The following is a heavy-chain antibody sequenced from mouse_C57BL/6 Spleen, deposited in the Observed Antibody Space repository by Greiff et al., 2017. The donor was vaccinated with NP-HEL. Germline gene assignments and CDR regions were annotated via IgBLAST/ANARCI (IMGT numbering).Heavy chain of an antibody. J-gene: IGHJ2*01. CDR1: GYSFTDYK. CDR3: GTPPIPTVVAPFDY. Sequence: EVQLQQPGPELVKPGASVKISCKASGYSFTDYKMNWVKQSNGKSLEWIGVINPNYGSTSYNQKFKGKATLTVDQSSSTAYMQLNSLTSEDSAVYSCGTPPIPTVVAPFDYWGQGTTLTVSS. V-gene: IGHV1-39*01. D-gene: IGHD1-1*01. CDR2: INPNYGST.